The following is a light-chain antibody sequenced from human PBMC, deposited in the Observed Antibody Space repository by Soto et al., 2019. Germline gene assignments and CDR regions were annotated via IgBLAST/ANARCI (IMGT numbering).Light chain of an antibody. CDR2: DAT. CDR1: QSVNTY. CDR3: QQRTNWPT. V-gene: IGKV3-11*01. J-gene: IGKJ4*01. Sequence: EIVLTQSPATLSLSPGEGATLSCRASQSVNTYLAWYQKKPGQAPRLLIYDATNRATDIPARFSGGGSGTDFSLTISSLEPEDFAVYYCQQRTNWPTFGGGTEVEIK.